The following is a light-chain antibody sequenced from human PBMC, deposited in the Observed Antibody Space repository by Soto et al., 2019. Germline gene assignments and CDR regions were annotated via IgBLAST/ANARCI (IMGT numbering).Light chain of an antibody. V-gene: IGKV3-20*01. CDR1: QSVTSNY. Sequence: EIVLTQSPGTLSLSPGERATLSCRASQSVTSNYLAWYQQKPGQAPRLLIYGASSRATDIPDRFSGSGSGTDFTLTISRLEPEDFAVYYCQQYGGSPRVTFGGGTKVEIK. CDR2: GAS. CDR3: QQYGGSPRVT. J-gene: IGKJ4*01.